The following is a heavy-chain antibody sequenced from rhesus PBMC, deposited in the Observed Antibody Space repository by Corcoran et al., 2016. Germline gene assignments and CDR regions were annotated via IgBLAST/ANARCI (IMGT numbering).Heavy chain of an antibody. CDR2: IYGSGRNT. CDR1: GGSISGGYD. V-gene: IGHV4-76*01. Sequence: QVQLQESGPGLVKPSETLSLTCAVSGGSISGGYDWSWIRQSPGKGLGWIGNIYGSGRNTNYNPSLKNRVTISKDTSKTQFSLKLSSVTAADTAVYYCARHGGYNSFDVWGRGVLVTVSS. J-gene: IGHJ5-2*02. D-gene: IGHD5-42*01. CDR3: ARHGGYNSFDV.